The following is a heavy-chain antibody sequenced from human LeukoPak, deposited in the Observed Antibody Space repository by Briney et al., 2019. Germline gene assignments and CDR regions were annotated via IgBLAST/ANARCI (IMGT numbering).Heavy chain of an antibody. V-gene: IGHV3-21*01. Sequence: GGSLRLSCAASGFIFSSFTMNWVRQAPRKGLEWVSSISSSSGYIYYTDSVKGRFTISRDSAKNSLFLQMNSLRAEDTAVYYCARARYYGSGSSDSFDMWGQGTMVTVSS. CDR2: ISSSSGYI. D-gene: IGHD3-10*01. CDR1: GFIFSSFT. J-gene: IGHJ3*02. CDR3: ARARYYGSGSSDSFDM.